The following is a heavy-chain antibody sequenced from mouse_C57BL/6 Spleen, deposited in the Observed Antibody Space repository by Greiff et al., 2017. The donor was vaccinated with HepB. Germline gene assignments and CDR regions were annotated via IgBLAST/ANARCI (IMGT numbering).Heavy chain of an antibody. CDR3: ARRRDYYGSSYGY. CDR1: GYSFTGYY. CDR2: INPSTGGT. J-gene: IGHJ2*01. V-gene: IGHV1-42*01. Sequence: EVQLQQSGPELVKPGASVKISCKASGYSFTGYYMNWVKQSPEKSLEWIGEINPSTGGTTYNQKFKAKATLTVDKSSSTAYMQLKSLTSEDSAVYYCARRRDYYGSSYGYWGQGTTLTVSS. D-gene: IGHD1-1*01.